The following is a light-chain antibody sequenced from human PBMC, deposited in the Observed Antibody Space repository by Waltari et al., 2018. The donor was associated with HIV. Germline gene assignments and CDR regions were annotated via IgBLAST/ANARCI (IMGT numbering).Light chain of an antibody. Sequence: HSVLTHPPSASGTPGQRVTISCSGSRSHIGSTFVYCYQQHPGMAPNLLIYRKNQRPSGVPDRFSGSKSGTSASLAISGLRSEDGADYYCAEWDDSLTGHVVFGGGTKLTVL. CDR2: RKN. J-gene: IGLJ2*01. CDR3: AEWDDSLTGHVV. V-gene: IGLV1-47*01. CDR1: RSHIGSTF.